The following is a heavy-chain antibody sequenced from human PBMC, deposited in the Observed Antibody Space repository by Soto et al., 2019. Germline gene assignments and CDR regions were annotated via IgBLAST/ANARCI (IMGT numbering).Heavy chain of an antibody. D-gene: IGHD6-13*01. Sequence: EVQLLESGGGLVQSGGSLRLSCAASGFTFSSYWMFWVRQAPGKGLVWVSRISIDGRSTNYADSVKGRFTISRDNAKNTLYLQMNSLRAEDTAVYYCAGAPEQQWYGMDVWGQGTTVTVSS. CDR3: AGAPEQQWYGMDV. CDR1: GFTFSSYW. J-gene: IGHJ6*02. V-gene: IGHV3-74*01. CDR2: ISIDGRST.